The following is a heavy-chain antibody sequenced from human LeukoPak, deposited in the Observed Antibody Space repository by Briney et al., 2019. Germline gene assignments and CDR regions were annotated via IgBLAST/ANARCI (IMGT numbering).Heavy chain of an antibody. J-gene: IGHJ4*02. V-gene: IGHV1-18*01. CDR3: ARHTVVRGVIIIPFDY. Sequence: ASVKVSCKASGYTFTSYGISWVRQAPGQGLEWMGWISAYNGNTNYAQKLQGRVTMTTDTSTSTAYMELRSLRSDDTAVYYCARHTVVRGVIIIPFDYWGQGTLVTVSS. CDR2: ISAYNGNT. CDR1: GYTFTSYG. D-gene: IGHD3-10*01.